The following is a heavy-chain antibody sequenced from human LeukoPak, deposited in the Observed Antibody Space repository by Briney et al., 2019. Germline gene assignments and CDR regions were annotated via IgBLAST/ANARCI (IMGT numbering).Heavy chain of an antibody. J-gene: IGHJ4*02. V-gene: IGHV4-39*07. Sequence: PSETLSLICTVSGATMITSAFYWGWIRESPGKGLEWIGNVHVSGGTYYNPSHKGRVTISLDTSKNQFSLKLTAVTAADTAIYYCARDRADSGGNGFDYWGQGTLVTVSS. CDR3: ARDRADSGGNGFDY. D-gene: IGHD4-23*01. CDR2: VHVSGGT. CDR1: GATMITSAFY.